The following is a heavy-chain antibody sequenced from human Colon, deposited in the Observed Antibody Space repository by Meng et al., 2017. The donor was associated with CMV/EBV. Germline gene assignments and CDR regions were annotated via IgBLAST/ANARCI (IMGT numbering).Heavy chain of an antibody. V-gene: IGHV3-66*01. CDR2: IFSNGNT. Sequence: EVPRGGSGGGLVQPGGSLRLSCAVSAFNVSGGYMSWVRQAPGKGLEWVSSIFSNGNTYYADSVKGRFTISRDDSKNILFLQMNTLRAEDTAVYSCADFENGPGYWGQGTLVTVSS. CDR3: ADFENGPGY. CDR1: AFNVSGGY. J-gene: IGHJ4*02. D-gene: IGHD1-14*01.